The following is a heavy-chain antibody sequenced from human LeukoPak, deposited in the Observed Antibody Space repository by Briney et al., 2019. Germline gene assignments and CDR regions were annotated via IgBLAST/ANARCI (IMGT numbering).Heavy chain of an antibody. CDR3: AKGMATMRLYYYDMDV. CDR1: GFTFRSYG. J-gene: IGHJ6*02. Sequence: GGSLRLSCAASGFTFRSYGMHWVRQAPGKGLEWVAVISYDGSNKYYADSVKGRFTISRDNSKNTLYLQMNSLRAEDTAVYYCAKGMATMRLYYYDMDVWGQGTTVTVSS. D-gene: IGHD5-24*01. V-gene: IGHV3-30*18. CDR2: ISYDGSNK.